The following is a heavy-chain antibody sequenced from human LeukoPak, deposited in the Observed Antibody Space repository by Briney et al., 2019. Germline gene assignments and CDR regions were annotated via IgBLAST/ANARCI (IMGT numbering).Heavy chain of an antibody. CDR2: IKEDGSEK. J-gene: IGHJ6*02. Sequence: GGSLRLSCAASGFTFSSYWMSWVRQAPGKGLEWVANIKEDGSEKYYVDSVKGRFTISRDNAKNSLYLQMNSLRAEDTAVYYCARYNWRSRMDVWGQGTTVTVSS. CDR1: GFTFSSYW. V-gene: IGHV3-7*01. CDR3: ARYNWRSRMDV. D-gene: IGHD1-20*01.